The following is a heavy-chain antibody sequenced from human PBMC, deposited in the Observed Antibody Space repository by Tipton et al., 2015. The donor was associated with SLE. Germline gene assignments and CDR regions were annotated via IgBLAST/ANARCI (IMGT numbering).Heavy chain of an antibody. CDR1: GGSISSKNYY. Sequence: TLPLTCTVSGGSISSKNYYWGWIRQPPGKGLEWIGSIHYSGSTYDNPSFKSRVTISVDTSKNQFSLRLSSVTAADTAVYYCARDYYGSGFDAFDIWGQGTMVTVSS. CDR3: ARDYYGSGFDAFDI. CDR2: IHYSGST. J-gene: IGHJ3*02. D-gene: IGHD3-10*01. V-gene: IGHV4-39*07.